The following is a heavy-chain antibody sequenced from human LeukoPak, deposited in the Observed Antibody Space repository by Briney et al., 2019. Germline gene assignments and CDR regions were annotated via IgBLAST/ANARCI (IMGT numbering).Heavy chain of an antibody. CDR2: ITRGGEVT. CDR1: GFTVSSNY. J-gene: IGHJ4*02. V-gene: IGHV3-23*01. D-gene: IGHD4-23*01. Sequence: PGGSLRLSCAASGFTVSSNYMSWVRQAPGKGLEWVSAITRGGEVTYYADSVKGRFSISRDNSKNTLYLQMSSLRGEDTAIYYCAHCDYDGNAGPYDHWGQGTLVTVSS. CDR3: AHCDYDGNAGPYDH.